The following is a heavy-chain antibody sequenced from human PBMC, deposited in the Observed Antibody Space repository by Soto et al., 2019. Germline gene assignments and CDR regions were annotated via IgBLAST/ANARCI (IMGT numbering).Heavy chain of an antibody. J-gene: IGHJ6*03. D-gene: IGHD3-9*01. V-gene: IGHV3-23*01. CDR3: AKVAYYDILTGYYTYYYLAV. CDR2: ISGSGGST. CDR1: GFTFSSYA. Sequence: GGSLRLSCAASGFTFSSYAMSWVRQAPGKGLEWVSAISGSGGSTYYADSVKGRFTISRDNSKNTLYLQMNSLRAEDTAVYYCAKVAYYDILTGYYTYYYLAVWGKGTTVTVSS.